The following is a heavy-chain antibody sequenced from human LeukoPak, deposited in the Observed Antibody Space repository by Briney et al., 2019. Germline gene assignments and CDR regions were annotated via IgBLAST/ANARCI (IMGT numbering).Heavy chain of an antibody. J-gene: IGHJ4*02. CDR1: GYTFTNDA. CDR3: ARAFQSLGGLSLPDY. V-gene: IGHV7-4-1*02. D-gene: IGHD3-16*02. Sequence: EASVKVSCKASGYTFTNDAMNWVRQAPGQGLEWMGWIHPSTGNPTYAQGFTGRFVFSLDTSVSTTYLQISSLKAEDTAVYFCARAFQSLGGLSLPDYWGQGTLVTVSS. CDR2: IHPSTGNP.